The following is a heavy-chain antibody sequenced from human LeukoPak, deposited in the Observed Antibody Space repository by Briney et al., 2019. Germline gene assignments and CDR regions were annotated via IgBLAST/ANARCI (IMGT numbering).Heavy chain of an antibody. J-gene: IGHJ4*02. V-gene: IGHV3-23*01. CDR3: AKKLRGTYSFDC. D-gene: IGHD3-16*01. CDR1: GFTFSSYA. Sequence: PGGSLRLSCAASGFTFSSYAMSWVRQAPGKGLEWVSAIGGSGDFTYYAEYVKGRFTISRDNSKKTLYLQMNSLRAEDTAVYNCAKKLRGTYSFDCWGQGTLVTVSS. CDR2: IGGSGDFT.